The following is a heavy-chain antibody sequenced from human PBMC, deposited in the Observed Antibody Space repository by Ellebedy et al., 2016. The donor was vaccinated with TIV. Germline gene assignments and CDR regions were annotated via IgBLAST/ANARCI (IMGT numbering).Heavy chain of an antibody. V-gene: IGHV3-23*01. CDR3: AKPLFTVTAGVTDY. CDR1: GFTFSRYV. CDR2: IGGGGADT. D-gene: IGHD4-17*01. Sequence: GESLKISCAASGFTFSRYVMSWVRQAPGKGLEWVSSIGGGGADTYYADSVNGRFTISRDNSKNTLYLQMNSLRAEDTALYYCAKPLFTVTAGVTDYWGQGTLVTVSS. J-gene: IGHJ4*02.